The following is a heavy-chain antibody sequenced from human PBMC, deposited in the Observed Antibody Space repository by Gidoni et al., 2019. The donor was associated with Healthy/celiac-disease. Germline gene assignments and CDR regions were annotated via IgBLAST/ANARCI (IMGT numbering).Heavy chain of an antibody. V-gene: IGHV3-23*01. CDR1: GVTFSSYA. CDR3: ARDTSGLHLD. J-gene: IGHJ4*02. D-gene: IGHD3-16*01. Sequence: EEHLLASVGGLVQPGGSLTLSCAAPGVTFSSYAMSWVRQAPGKGLEWVSASSGSGGSTYYADSVKGRFTISRDNAKNTLYLQMNSLRAEDTAVYYCARDTSGLHLDWGQGTRVTVSS. CDR2: SSGSGGST.